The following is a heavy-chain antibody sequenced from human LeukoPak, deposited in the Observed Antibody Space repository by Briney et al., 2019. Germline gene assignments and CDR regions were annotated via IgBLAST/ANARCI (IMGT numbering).Heavy chain of an antibody. J-gene: IGHJ6*03. V-gene: IGHV3-33*06. CDR2: IWYDGSNK. Sequence: GGSLRLSCAASGFTFSSYGMHWVRQAPGKGLEWVAVIWYDGSNKYYADSMKGRFTISRDNSKNTLYLQMNSLRAEDTAVYYCAKDGTIFGVYYMDVWGKGTTVTVSS. D-gene: IGHD3-3*01. CDR1: GFTFSSYG. CDR3: AKDGTIFGVYYMDV.